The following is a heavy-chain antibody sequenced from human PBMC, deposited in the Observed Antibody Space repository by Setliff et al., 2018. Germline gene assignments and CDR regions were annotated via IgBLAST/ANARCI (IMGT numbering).Heavy chain of an antibody. D-gene: IGHD3-3*02. CDR2: IYYSGST. Sequence: KPSETLSLTCTVSGYSISSGYYWGWIRQPPGKGLEWIGSIYYSGSTNYNPSLKSRVTISVDTSKNQFSLKLSSVTAADTAVYYCARSILAFDIWGQGTMVTVSS. CDR3: ARSILAFDI. CDR1: GYSISSGYY. V-gene: IGHV4-38-2*02. J-gene: IGHJ3*02.